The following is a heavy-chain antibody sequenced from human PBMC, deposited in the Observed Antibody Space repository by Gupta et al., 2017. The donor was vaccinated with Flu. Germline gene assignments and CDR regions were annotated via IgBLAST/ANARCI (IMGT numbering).Heavy chain of an antibody. J-gene: IGHJ5*02. Sequence: QVQLQESGPGLVKPSQTLSLTCTVSGCSISSGGYYWSWIRQHPGKGLEWIGYIYYSGSTYYNPSLKRRGTISVDTSKNQFSLKLSSVTAAETAVYYCASSLGYCSGGSCYYWFDPWGQGTLVTVSS. D-gene: IGHD2-15*01. CDR1: GCSISSGGYY. CDR2: IYYSGST. CDR3: ASSLGYCSGGSCYYWFDP. V-gene: IGHV4-31*03.